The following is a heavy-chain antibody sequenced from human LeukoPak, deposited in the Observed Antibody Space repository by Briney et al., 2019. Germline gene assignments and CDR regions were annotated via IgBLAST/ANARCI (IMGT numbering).Heavy chain of an antibody. J-gene: IGHJ6*03. Sequence: PSETLSLTCTVSGGSISSSTYYWGWIRQPPGKGLEWIGSMYYSGNIYYNPSLKSRVTISVDTSKNQLSLKLSSVTAADTAVYYCARLLRTHMDVWGKGTTVTISS. V-gene: IGHV4-39*07. CDR3: ARLLRTHMDV. CDR1: GGSISSSTYY. D-gene: IGHD5-12*01. CDR2: MYYSGNI.